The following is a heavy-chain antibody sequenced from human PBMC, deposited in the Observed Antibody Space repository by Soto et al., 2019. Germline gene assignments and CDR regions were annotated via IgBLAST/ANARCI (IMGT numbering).Heavy chain of an antibody. CDR2: IYYSGST. V-gene: IGHV4-61*03. Sequence: SYTLSLTCTVSGGSVSSGTYYRSLIQQPQGKGLEWIAYIYYSGSTNYNPSVKCRFIIYTDSSKNTFYLRMNSLRAVDKAMYCCARALFALVSLGDFNYWGQGALVTISS. CDR1: GGSVSSGTYY. CDR3: ARALFALVSLGDFNY. D-gene: IGHD3-3*02. J-gene: IGHJ4*02.